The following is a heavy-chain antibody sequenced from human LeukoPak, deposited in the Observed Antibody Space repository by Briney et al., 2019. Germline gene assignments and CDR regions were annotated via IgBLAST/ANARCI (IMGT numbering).Heavy chain of an antibody. CDR2: ISASGTST. D-gene: IGHD2-15*01. CDR1: GFTFSAYA. Sequence: GGSLRLSCAASGFTFSAYAMSWVRQASGKGLDWVSVISASGTSTYYADSVKGRFTISRDNSQNAVYLQMNSLRAEDTAVYYCALGYCSGGDCYAKPYYFDHWGQGTLVTVSS. J-gene: IGHJ4*02. CDR3: ALGYCSGGDCYAKPYYFDH. V-gene: IGHV3-23*01.